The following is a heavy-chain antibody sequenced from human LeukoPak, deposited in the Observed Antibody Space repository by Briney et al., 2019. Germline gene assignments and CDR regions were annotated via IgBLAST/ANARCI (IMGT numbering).Heavy chain of an antibody. CDR1: GFTFSAFA. V-gene: IGHV3-23*01. CDR2: ITSDGDNT. CDR3: AKDLSYTSGSSDY. J-gene: IGHJ4*02. Sequence: GGSLRLSCAASGFTFSAFAVTWVRQAPGKGLEWVSTITSDGDNTYSADSVKGRITFSRDNSKNTLSLQLRSLRAEDTAVYYCAKDLSYTSGSSDYWGQGTLVTVSS. D-gene: IGHD6-19*01.